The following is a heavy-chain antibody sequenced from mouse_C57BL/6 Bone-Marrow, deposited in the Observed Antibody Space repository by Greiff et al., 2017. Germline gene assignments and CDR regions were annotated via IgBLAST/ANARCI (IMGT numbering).Heavy chain of an antibody. CDR2: IDPSDSET. Sequence: QVQLQQPGAELVRPGSSVKLSCKASGYTFTSYWMHWVKQRPIQGLEWIGNIDPSDSETHYNQKFKDKATLTVDKSSSTAYMQLSSLTSEDSAVYYCARWDGYDRDWFAYWGQGTLVTVSA. CDR1: GYTFTSYW. J-gene: IGHJ3*01. D-gene: IGHD2-2*01. V-gene: IGHV1-52*01. CDR3: ARWDGYDRDWFAY.